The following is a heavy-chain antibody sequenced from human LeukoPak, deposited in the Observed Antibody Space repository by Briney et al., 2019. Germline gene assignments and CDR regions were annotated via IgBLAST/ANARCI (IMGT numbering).Heavy chain of an antibody. V-gene: IGHV6-1*01. J-gene: IGHJ5*02. Sequence: SQTLSLTCAISGDSVSSNSAAWHWIRQSPSRGLEWLGRTYYRSKWYNDYAISVKSRITINPDTSKNQFSLQLNSVSPEDTAVYCARGGWTSIWTWGQGTLVTVSS. CDR1: GDSVSSNSAA. D-gene: IGHD1-1*01. CDR3: ARGGWTSIWT. CDR2: TYYRSKWYN.